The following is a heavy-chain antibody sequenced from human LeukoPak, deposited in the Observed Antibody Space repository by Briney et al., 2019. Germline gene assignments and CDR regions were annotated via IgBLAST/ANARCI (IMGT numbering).Heavy chain of an antibody. Sequence: PSETLSLTCTVSGYSISSGYYWGWIRQPPGKGLEWIGSIYHSGSTYYNPSLKSRVTISVDTSKNQFSLKLSSVTAADTAVYYCAREGHGYCSGGSCATDFDYWGQGTLVTVSS. CDR1: GYSISSGYY. CDR3: AREGHGYCSGGSCATDFDY. V-gene: IGHV4-38-2*02. J-gene: IGHJ4*02. D-gene: IGHD2-15*01. CDR2: IYHSGST.